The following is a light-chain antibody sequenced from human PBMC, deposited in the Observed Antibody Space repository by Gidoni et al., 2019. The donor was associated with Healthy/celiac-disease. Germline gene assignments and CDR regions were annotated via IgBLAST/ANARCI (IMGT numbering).Light chain of an antibody. CDR3: CSYAGSYTGV. V-gene: IGLV2-11*01. CDR1: SSDVGGYNY. Sequence: QSALTQPRSVSGFPGQSVTISCTGTSSDVGGYNYVSWYQQHPRNAPKLLIYDVSTRPSGVPDRFSGSKSGNTASLTISGLQAEDEADYYCCSYAGSYTGVFGTGTKVTVL. J-gene: IGLJ1*01. CDR2: DVS.